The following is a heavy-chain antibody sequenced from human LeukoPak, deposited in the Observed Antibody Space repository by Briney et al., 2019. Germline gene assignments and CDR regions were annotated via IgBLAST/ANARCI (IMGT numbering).Heavy chain of an antibody. D-gene: IGHD3-10*01. CDR2: IYYSGST. V-gene: IGHV4-31*03. CDR3: ARDPGSPPPYYFDY. Sequence: PSQTLSLTCTVSGGSISSGGYYWSWIRQHPGKGLEWIGYIYYSGSTYYNPSLKSRVTISVDTSKNQFSLKLSSVTAADTAVYYWARDPGSPPPYYFDYWGQGTLVTVSS. CDR1: GGSISSGGYY. J-gene: IGHJ4*02.